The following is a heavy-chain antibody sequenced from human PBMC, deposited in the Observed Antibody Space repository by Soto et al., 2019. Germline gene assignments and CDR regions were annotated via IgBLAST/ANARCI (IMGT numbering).Heavy chain of an antibody. CDR1: GFTSSSYS. Sequence: GGSLRLSCAASGFTSSSYSMNWVREAPGKGLEWVSCISSSSSYIYYADSVKGRFTISRDNAKNSLYLQMNSLRAEDTAVYYCARVVSYYDSSGYLDYWGQGTLVTVSS. D-gene: IGHD3-22*01. CDR3: ARVVSYYDSSGYLDY. J-gene: IGHJ4*02. CDR2: ISSSSSYI. V-gene: IGHV3-21*01.